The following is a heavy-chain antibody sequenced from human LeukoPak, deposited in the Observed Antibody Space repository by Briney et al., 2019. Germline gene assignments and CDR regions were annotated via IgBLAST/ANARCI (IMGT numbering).Heavy chain of an antibody. CDR3: AKDGSGDSVWYDAFDI. CDR1: GFTFSSYA. V-gene: IGHV3-23*01. D-gene: IGHD3-10*01. J-gene: IGHJ3*02. Sequence: GGSLRLSCAASGFTFSSYAMSWVRQAPGKGLEWVSAISGSGGSTYYADSVKGRFTISRDNSKNTLYLQMNSLRAEDTAVYYCAKDGSGDSVWYDAFDIWGQGTMVTVS. CDR2: ISGSGGST.